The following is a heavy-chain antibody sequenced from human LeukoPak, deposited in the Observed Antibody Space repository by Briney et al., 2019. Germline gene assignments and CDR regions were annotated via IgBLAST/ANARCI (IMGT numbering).Heavy chain of an antibody. CDR1: EFTFTSYE. CDR3: ANFCSGHSCNGGS. D-gene: IGHD3-3*01. Sequence: QPGGSLRLSCAASEFTFTSYELNWVRQAPGKGLEWVSYISSSGNTISYADSVKGRFTISRDNAKNSLYLQMNSLRAEDTAVYYCANFCSGHSCNGGSWGQGTLVTVSS. J-gene: IGHJ4*02. CDR2: ISSSGNTI. V-gene: IGHV3-48*03.